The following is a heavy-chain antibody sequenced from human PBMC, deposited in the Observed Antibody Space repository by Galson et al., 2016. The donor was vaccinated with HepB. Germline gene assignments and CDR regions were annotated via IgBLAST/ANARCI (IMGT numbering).Heavy chain of an antibody. D-gene: IGHD5-24*01. J-gene: IGHJ6*01. Sequence: SVKVSCKASGGTFNSYSLNWVRQAPGQGLEWMAEIIPISGTSNYAQKFQGRVTITADESTSTAYLELSSRRSEDKAVYYCGGVEDGYNPHYYYGMDVWGQGTTVTVSS. CDR3: GGVEDGYNPHYYYGMDV. CDR2: IIPISGTS. CDR1: GGTFNSYS. V-gene: IGHV1-69*13.